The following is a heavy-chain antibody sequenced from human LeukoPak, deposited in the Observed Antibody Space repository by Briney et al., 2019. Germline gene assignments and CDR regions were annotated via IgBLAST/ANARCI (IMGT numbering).Heavy chain of an antibody. CDR3: ARGLRGSPAFDC. V-gene: IGHV1-2*02. D-gene: IGHD2-2*01. CDR2: INPNNGDT. J-gene: IGHJ4*02. Sequence: EASVKVSCKASGYTFTAYYIHWVRKAPGQGLEWMAWINPNNGDTKYAQKFQGRVTMTRDTSISTASMELSRLRSDDTAVYYCARGLRGSPAFDCWGQGTLVTVSS. CDR1: GYTFTAYY.